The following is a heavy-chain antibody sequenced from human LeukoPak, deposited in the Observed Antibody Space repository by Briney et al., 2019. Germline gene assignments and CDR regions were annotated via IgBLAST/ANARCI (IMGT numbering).Heavy chain of an antibody. V-gene: IGHV3-11*04. Sequence: GGSLRLSCAGSGLTFSDYYMSWIRQAPGKGLEWVSYISSSSSTIYYADSVKGRFTISRDNAKNSLYLQMNSLRAEDTAVYYCARDYGSGRRDYYGMDVWGQGTTVTVSS. CDR1: GLTFSDYY. D-gene: IGHD3-10*01. CDR2: ISSSSSTI. CDR3: ARDYGSGRRDYYGMDV. J-gene: IGHJ6*02.